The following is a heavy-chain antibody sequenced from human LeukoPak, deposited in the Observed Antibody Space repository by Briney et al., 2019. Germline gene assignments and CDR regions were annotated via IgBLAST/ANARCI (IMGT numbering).Heavy chain of an antibody. J-gene: IGHJ4*02. D-gene: IGHD4-17*01. V-gene: IGHV3-30*04. CDR2: ISYDGSNK. Sequence: GGSLRLSCAASGFTFSSYSMHWVRQTPGKGLEWVALISYDGSNKYYADSVKGRFTISRDISKNTLYLQMNSLRGDDTAVYYCARRGGDSRQYYFDYWGQGTLVTVSS. CDR3: ARRGGDSRQYYFDY. CDR1: GFTFSSYS.